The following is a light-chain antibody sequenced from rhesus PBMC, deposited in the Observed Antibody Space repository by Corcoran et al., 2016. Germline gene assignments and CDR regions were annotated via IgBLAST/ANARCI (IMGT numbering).Light chain of an antibody. V-gene: IGLV2-32*01. CDR2: EVN. Sequence: QAALTQPRSVSGSPGQSVTISCTGTSSDIGGYNYVSWYQQHPGTAPKLMIYEVNKRPSGVSDRFSGSKSDNTASLTISGLQAEDVADYYCCSYAGSYSYIFGAGTRLIVL. CDR1: SSDIGGYNY. J-gene: IGLJ1*01. CDR3: CSYAGSYSYI.